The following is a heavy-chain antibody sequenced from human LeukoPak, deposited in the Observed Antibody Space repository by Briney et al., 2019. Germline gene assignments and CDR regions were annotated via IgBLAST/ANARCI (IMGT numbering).Heavy chain of an antibody. V-gene: IGHV4-4*02. J-gene: IGHJ6*02. CDR2: IYHSGST. Sequence: SGTLSLTCAVSGDPISNSSWWSWVRQPPGKGLEWIGEIYHSGSTNYNPSLKSRVTISVDTSKKRFSLKLNSVTATDTAVYFCASGKLVQVTYYGMDVWGPGTTVTVSS. CDR1: GDPISNSSW. CDR3: ASGKLVQVTYYGMDV. D-gene: IGHD2-21*01.